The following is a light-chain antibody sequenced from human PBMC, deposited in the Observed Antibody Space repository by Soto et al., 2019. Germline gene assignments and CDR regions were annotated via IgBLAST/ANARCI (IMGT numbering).Light chain of an antibody. V-gene: IGKV3-15*01. CDR3: QQYNNWWT. CDR2: GAS. J-gene: IGKJ1*01. Sequence: VMTQSPATLSVSPGERATLSCRASQSVSNNLAWYQKKPGQAPRLLIYGASTRATGIPARFSGSGSGTEFTLTISSLQSEDFAFYYCQQYNNWWTFGQGTRVDIK. CDR1: QSVSNN.